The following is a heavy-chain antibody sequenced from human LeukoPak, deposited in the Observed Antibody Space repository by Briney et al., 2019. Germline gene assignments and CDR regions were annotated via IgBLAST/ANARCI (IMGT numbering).Heavy chain of an antibody. D-gene: IGHD3-16*01. J-gene: IGHJ6*03. V-gene: IGHV3-66*01. CDR1: GFTVSSNY. CDR3: ARVGGGGVNYYMDV. Sequence: GGSLRLSCAASGFTVSSNYMNWVRQAPGKGLEWVSVIYTGGGTYYADSVKGRFTISRDNSKNTLYLQMNSLRAEDTAVYFCARVGGGGVNYYMDVWGKGITVTISS. CDR2: IYTGGGT.